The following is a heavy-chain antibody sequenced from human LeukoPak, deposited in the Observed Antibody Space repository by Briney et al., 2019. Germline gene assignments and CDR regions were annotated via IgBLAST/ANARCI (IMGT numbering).Heavy chain of an antibody. CDR3: VREVNYYDSSAYPPDY. CDR2: ISHSGST. D-gene: IGHD3-22*01. CDR1: GGSISSYY. V-gene: IGHV4-4*07. Sequence: PSETLSLTCTVSGGSISSYYWSWIRQPAGKGLEWIGSISHSGSTYYNPSLKSRVTISVDTSKNQFSLNLSSVTAADTAVYYCVREVNYYDSSAYPPDYWGQGTLVTVSS. J-gene: IGHJ4*02.